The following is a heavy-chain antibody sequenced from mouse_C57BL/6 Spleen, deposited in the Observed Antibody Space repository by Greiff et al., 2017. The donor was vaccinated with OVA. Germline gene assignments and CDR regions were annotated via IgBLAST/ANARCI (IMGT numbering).Heavy chain of an antibody. CDR1: GYTFTSYW. J-gene: IGHJ3*01. D-gene: IGHD2-3*01. V-gene: IGHV1-52*01. Sequence: QVQLQQPGAELVRPGSSVKLSCKASGYTFTSYWMHWVKQRPIQGLEWIGNIDPSDSETHYNQKFKDKATLTVDKSSSTAYMQLSSLTSEDSAVYDCARWKGYYSAWFAYWGQGTLVTVSA. CDR2: IDPSDSET. CDR3: ARWKGYYSAWFAY.